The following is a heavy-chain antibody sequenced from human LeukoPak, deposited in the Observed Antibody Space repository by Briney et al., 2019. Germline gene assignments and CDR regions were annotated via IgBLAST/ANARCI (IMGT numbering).Heavy chain of an antibody. Sequence: GASVKVSCKASGGTFSSYAISWVRQAPGQGLEWMGGIIPIFDSANYAQKFQGRVTMTTDTSTSTAYMELRSLRSDDTAVYYCARFGYCSGGSCPYYYYYYMDVWGKGTTVTISS. CDR1: GGTFSSYA. V-gene: IGHV1-69*05. D-gene: IGHD2-15*01. CDR2: IIPIFDSA. J-gene: IGHJ6*03. CDR3: ARFGYCSGGSCPYYYYYYMDV.